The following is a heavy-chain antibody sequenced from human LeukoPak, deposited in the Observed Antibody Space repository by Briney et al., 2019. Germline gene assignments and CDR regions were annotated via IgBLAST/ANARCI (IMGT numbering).Heavy chain of an antibody. CDR2: IYSDNT. J-gene: IGHJ4*02. Sequence: PGRSLRLSCAASGFTFDDYAMHWVRQAPGKGLEWVSFIYSDNTHYSDSVKGRFTISRDNSKNTLYLQMDSLRADDTAVYYCAKSSLVVPYDYWGQGTLVTVSS. D-gene: IGHD6-6*01. CDR3: AKSSLVVPYDY. V-gene: IGHV3-9*01. CDR1: GFTFDDYA.